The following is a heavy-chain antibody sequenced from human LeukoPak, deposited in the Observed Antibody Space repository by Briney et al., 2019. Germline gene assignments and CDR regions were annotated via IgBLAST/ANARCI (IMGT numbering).Heavy chain of an antibody. V-gene: IGHV3-64*01. D-gene: IGHD5-18*01. J-gene: IGHJ4*02. CDR1: GYTFTSYY. Sequence: SCKASGYTFTSYYMHWVRQAPGKGLEYVSAISSNGGSTYYANSVKGRFTISRDNSKNTLYLQMGSLRAEDMAVYYCVAAMVLRGIDYWGQGTLVTVSS. CDR2: ISSNGGST. CDR3: VAAMVLRGIDY.